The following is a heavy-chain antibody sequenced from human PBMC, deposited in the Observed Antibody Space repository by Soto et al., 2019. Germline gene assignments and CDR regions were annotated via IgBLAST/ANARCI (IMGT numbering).Heavy chain of an antibody. CDR2: ISGYNGNT. D-gene: IGHD3-3*01. CDR1: GYTFTSYG. V-gene: IGHV1-18*01. J-gene: IGHJ3*02. CDR3: ARDTNACDI. Sequence: QVQLVQSGAEVKKPGASVKVSCKASGYTFTSYGISWVRQAPGQGLEWMGWISGYNGNTNYAQKLQGRVTMTTDTSTSRAYMEVRSLTSDETAVYYCARDTNACDIWGEGTIVTVSS.